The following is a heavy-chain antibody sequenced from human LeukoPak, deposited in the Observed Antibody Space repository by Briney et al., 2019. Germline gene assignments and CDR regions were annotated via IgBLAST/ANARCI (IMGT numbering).Heavy chain of an antibody. CDR3: ARTQYDFWSGTYYFDY. J-gene: IGHJ4*02. D-gene: IGHD3-3*01. CDR1: GCSISSGSYY. CDR2: IYTSGST. V-gene: IGHV4-61*02. Sequence: SETLSLTCTVAGCSISSGSYYWSWIRQPAGKGLEWIGRIYTSGSTNYNPSLKSRVTISVDTSKNQFSLKLNSVTAADTAVYYCARTQYDFWSGTYYFDYWGQGTLVTASS.